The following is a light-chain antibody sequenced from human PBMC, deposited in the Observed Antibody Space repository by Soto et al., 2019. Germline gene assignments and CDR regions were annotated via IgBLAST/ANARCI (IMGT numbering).Light chain of an antibody. Sequence: QSVLTQPPSVSGAPGQRVTISCTESSSNIGAGYDVHWYQQLPGTALKLLIYGNSNRPSGVPDRFSGSKSGTSASLAITGLQAEDEADYYCQSYDSSLSGWVSGGGTKVTVL. J-gene: IGLJ3*02. CDR3: QSYDSSLSGWV. CDR2: GNS. CDR1: SSNIGAGYD. V-gene: IGLV1-40*01.